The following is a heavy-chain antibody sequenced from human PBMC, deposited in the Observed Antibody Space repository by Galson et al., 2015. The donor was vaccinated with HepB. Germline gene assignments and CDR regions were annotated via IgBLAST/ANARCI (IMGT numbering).Heavy chain of an antibody. CDR3: ARGDGYSFDY. V-gene: IGHV6-1*01. CDR2: TYYRSKWYS. Sequence: CAISGDSVSSTTAAWNWLRQSPSRGLEWLGRTYYRSKWYSEYAQSVRSRITVNPDTSRNQFSLQLISLTPEDTAVYYCARGDGYSFDYWAQGTLVTVSS. CDR1: GDSVSSTTAA. J-gene: IGHJ4*02. D-gene: IGHD5-24*01.